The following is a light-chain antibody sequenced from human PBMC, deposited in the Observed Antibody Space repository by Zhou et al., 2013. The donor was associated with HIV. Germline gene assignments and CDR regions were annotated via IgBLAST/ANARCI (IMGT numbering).Light chain of an antibody. V-gene: IGKV1-27*01. CDR3: QKYDRAPLT. CDR1: QGTSYY. Sequence: DIQMTQSPSSLSASVGDRVTITCRASQGTSYYLAWYQQKSGKVPKLLISAASTLQSGVPSRFSGSGSGTDFTLTISSLQPEDVATYYCQKYDRAPLTFGGGTKVEIK. CDR2: AAS. J-gene: IGKJ4*01.